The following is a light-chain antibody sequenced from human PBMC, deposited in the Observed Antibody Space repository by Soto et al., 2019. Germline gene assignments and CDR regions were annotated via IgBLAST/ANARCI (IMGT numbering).Light chain of an antibody. V-gene: IGLV1-47*02. CDR3: AIWDDSLSGWV. J-gene: IGLJ3*02. CDR1: TSNIGSNY. CDR2: SNN. Sequence: QSVLTQPPSASGTPGQRVSISCSGSTSNIGSNYVYWYQQLPGTAPKLLIYSNNQRPSGVPDRFSGSKSGTSASLAISGLRSEDEADYYCAIWDDSLSGWVFGGGTQLTVL.